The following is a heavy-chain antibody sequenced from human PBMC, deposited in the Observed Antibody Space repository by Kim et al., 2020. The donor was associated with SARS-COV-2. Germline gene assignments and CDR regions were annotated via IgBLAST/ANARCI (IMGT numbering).Heavy chain of an antibody. D-gene: IGHD3-3*02. CDR2: IYSGGST. J-gene: IGHJ3*02. CDR1: GFTVSSNY. Sequence: GGSLRLSCAASGFTVSSNYMSWVRQAPGKGLEWVSVIYSGGSTYYADSVKGRFTISRHNSKNTLYLQMNSLRAEDTAVYYCAAPGEGVLGAFDIWGQGTMVTVSS. V-gene: IGHV3-53*04. CDR3: AAPGEGVLGAFDI.